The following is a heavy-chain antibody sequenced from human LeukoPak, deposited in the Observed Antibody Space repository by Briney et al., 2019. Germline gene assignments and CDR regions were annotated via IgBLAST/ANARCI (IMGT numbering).Heavy chain of an antibody. D-gene: IGHD2-2*02. CDR2: IYYSGST. CDR3: ARHVHYCSSTSCYKAPHDAFDI. CDR1: GGSISSSPYY. Sequence: MSSETLSLTCTVSGGSISSSPYYWGWIRQPPGKGLEWVGTIYYSGSTYYNPSLKSRVTISVDTSKNQFSLKLSSVTAADTAVYYCARHVHYCSSTSCYKAPHDAFDIWGQGTMVTVSS. V-gene: IGHV4-39*01. J-gene: IGHJ3*02.